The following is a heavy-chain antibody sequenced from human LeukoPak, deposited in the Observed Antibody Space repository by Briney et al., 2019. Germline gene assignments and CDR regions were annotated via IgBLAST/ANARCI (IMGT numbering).Heavy chain of an antibody. CDR2: IIPIFGTA. CDR3: AATLMKGDYYYYYGMDV. V-gene: IGHV1-69*01. CDR1: GGTFSSYA. Sequence: SVKVSCKASGGTFSSYAISWVRQAPGQGLEWMGGIIPIFGTANYAQKFQGRVTITADESTSTAYMELSSLRSEDTAVYYCAATLMKGDYYYYYGMDVWAKGPRSPSP. J-gene: IGHJ6*02.